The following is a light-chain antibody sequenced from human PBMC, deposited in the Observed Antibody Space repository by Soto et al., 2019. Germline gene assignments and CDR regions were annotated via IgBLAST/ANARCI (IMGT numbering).Light chain of an antibody. V-gene: IGKV1-39*01. Sequence: DIQMTQSPSSLSASVGDRVTITCRASQSISSYLNWYQQKPGKAPKLLIYAASSLQRGVPSRFSGSGSGTDFTLTISSLQPDDFATYYCQQSYSTPPAFGQGTKVEIK. CDR2: AAS. CDR1: QSISSY. CDR3: QQSYSTPPA. J-gene: IGKJ1*01.